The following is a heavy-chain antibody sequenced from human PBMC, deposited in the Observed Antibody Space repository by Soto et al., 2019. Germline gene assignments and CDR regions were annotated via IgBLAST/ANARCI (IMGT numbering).Heavy chain of an antibody. CDR2: IYYSGST. V-gene: IGHV4-39*01. Sequence: QLQLQESGPGLVKPSETLSLTCTVSGGSISSSSYYWGWIRQPPGKGLEWIGSIYYSGSTYYNPSLKSRVTISVDTSKNQFSLKLSSVTAADTAVYYCARHVYDFGAFDIWGQGTMVTVSS. D-gene: IGHD3-22*01. CDR3: ARHVYDFGAFDI. J-gene: IGHJ3*02. CDR1: GGSISSSSYY.